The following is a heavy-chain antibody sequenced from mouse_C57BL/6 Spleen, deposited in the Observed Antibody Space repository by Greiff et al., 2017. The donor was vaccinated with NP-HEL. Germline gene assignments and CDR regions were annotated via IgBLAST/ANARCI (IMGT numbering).Heavy chain of an antibody. V-gene: IGHV1-55*01. Sequence: QVQLQQPGAELVKPGASVKMSCKASGYTFTSYWITWVKQRPGQGLEWIGDIYPGSGSTNYNEKVKSKATLTVDTSSSTAYMQLSRLTTEESAVYYCSRGGYSAYAMDYWGQGTSVTVSS. CDR1: GYTFTSYW. CDR2: IYPGSGST. D-gene: IGHD2-12*01. J-gene: IGHJ4*01. CDR3: SRGGYSAYAMDY.